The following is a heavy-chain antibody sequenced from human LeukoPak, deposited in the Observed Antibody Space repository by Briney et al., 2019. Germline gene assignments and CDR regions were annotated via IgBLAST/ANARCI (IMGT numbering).Heavy chain of an antibody. V-gene: IGHV3-33*01. CDR3: VREGTSGNGDGYNSYDY. D-gene: IGHD5-24*01. CDR1: GFTFSHFG. Sequence: PGGSLRLSCAATGFTFSHFGMHWVRQAPGKGLEWVAVIWYNGRNQYYRDSVKGRFTISRDNFKNTLHLQMNSLRVEDTAMYCCVREGTSGNGDGYNSYDYWGQRTLVTVSS. J-gene: IGHJ4*02. CDR2: IWYNGRNQ.